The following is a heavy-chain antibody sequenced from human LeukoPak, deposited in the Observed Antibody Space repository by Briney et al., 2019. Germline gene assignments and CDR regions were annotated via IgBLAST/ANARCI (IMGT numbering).Heavy chain of an antibody. J-gene: IGHJ5*02. CDR2: INPNSGVT. Sequence: ASVKVSCKASGYTFTGYYMHWVRQAPGQGLEWMGWINPNSGVTHYAQKFQGRVTMTSDTSISTAYMELSRLRSDDTAVYYCARDGIYGSGSYYEISWFDPWGQGTLVTVSS. V-gene: IGHV1-2*02. CDR3: ARDGIYGSGSYYEISWFDP. D-gene: IGHD3-10*01. CDR1: GYTFTGYY.